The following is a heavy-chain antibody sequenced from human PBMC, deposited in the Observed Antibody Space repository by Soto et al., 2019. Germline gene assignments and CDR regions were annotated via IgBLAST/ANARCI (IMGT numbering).Heavy chain of an antibody. J-gene: IGHJ6*02. CDR3: ARVAGYSYGYGEGYYYYGMDV. D-gene: IGHD5-18*01. CDR2: IIPIFGTA. Sequence: QVQLVQSGAEVKKPGSSVKVSCKASGGTFSSYAISWVRQAPGQGLEWMGGIIPIFGTANYAPKFQGRETITADESTSTAYMELSSLRSEDTAVYYCARVAGYSYGYGEGYYYYGMDVWGQGTTVTVS. CDR1: GGTFSSYA. V-gene: IGHV1-69*01.